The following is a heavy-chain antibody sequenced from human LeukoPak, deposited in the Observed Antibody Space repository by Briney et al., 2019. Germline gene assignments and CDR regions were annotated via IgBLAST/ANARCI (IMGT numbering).Heavy chain of an antibody. V-gene: IGHV4-38-2*01. CDR1: SYSISSGYY. J-gene: IGHJ4*02. D-gene: IGHD2-2*01. Sequence: PSETLSLTCAVSSYSISSGYYWDWIRQPPGKGLEWIGAIYYSGNTNYNPSLKSRVTISVDTSKNQFSLKLSSVTAADTAVYYCARHRIPAALASAFDYWGQGTLVTVSS. CDR2: IYYSGNT. CDR3: ARHRIPAALASAFDY.